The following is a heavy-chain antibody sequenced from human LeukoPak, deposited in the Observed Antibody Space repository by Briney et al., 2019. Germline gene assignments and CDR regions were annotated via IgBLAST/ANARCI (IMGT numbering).Heavy chain of an antibody. CDR1: GFTFSNYS. Sequence: GGSLRLSCAASGFTFSNYSMNWVRQAPGKGLEWVPSISSSSSYIFYADSVKGRFTISRDNAKNSLYLQMNSLRAEDTAVYYCARGLRLYGSGSHYYYMDVWGKGTTVTVSS. CDR2: ISSSSSYI. V-gene: IGHV3-21*06. D-gene: IGHD3-10*01. CDR3: ARGLRLYGSGSHYYYMDV. J-gene: IGHJ6*03.